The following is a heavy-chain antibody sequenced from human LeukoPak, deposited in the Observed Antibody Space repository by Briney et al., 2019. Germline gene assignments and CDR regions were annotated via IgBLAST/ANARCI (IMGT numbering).Heavy chain of an antibody. Sequence: ASVKVSCKASGYTFTGYHMHWVRQAPGQVLEWMGWINPNSGGTNYAQKFQGRVTMTRDTSISTAYMELSRLRSDDTAVYYCARDLCSGGSCYSTFDYWGQGTLVTVSS. J-gene: IGHJ4*02. CDR1: GYTFTGYH. V-gene: IGHV1-2*02. CDR3: ARDLCSGGSCYSTFDY. CDR2: INPNSGGT. D-gene: IGHD2-15*01.